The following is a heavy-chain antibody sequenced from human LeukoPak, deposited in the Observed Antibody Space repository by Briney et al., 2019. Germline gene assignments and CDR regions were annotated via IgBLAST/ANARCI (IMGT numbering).Heavy chain of an antibody. D-gene: IGHD5-18*01. CDR1: GFTFSTYS. V-gene: IGHV3-48*01. Sequence: GGSLRLSCAASGFTFSTYSMNWVRQAPGKGLEWVSYISSSSSNIYYADSVKGRFTISRDNAKNSLYLLMNSLRAEDTAVYYCASLTPGEGYSYGPTHDYWGQGTLVTVSS. CDR2: ISSSSSNI. CDR3: ASLTPGEGYSYGPTHDY. J-gene: IGHJ4*02.